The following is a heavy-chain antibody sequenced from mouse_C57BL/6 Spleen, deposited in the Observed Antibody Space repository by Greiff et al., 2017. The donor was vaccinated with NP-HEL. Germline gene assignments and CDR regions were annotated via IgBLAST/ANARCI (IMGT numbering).Heavy chain of an antibody. Sequence: EVQLVESGGGLVKPGGSLKLSCAASGFTFSDYGMHWVRQAPEKGLEWVAYISSGSSTIYYADTVKGRFTISRDNAKNTLFLQMTSLRSEDTAMYYCARVYGSRAWFAYWGQGTLVTVSA. CDR1: GFTFSDYG. D-gene: IGHD1-1*01. J-gene: IGHJ3*01. CDR2: ISSGSSTI. V-gene: IGHV5-17*01. CDR3: ARVYGSRAWFAY.